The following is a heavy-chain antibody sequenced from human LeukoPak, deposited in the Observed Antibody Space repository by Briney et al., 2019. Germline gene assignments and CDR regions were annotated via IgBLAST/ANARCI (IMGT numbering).Heavy chain of an antibody. CDR1: GFTFSSYA. J-gene: IGHJ4*02. V-gene: IGHV3-30*04. D-gene: IGHD6-19*01. Sequence: GGSLRLSCAASGFTFSSYAMHWVRQAPGKGLEWVAAISYDGSNRYYADSVKGRFTISRDNSKNTLYLQMNSLRAEDTAVYYCARDGITVAGFDYWGQGTLVTVSS. CDR3: ARDGITVAGFDY. CDR2: ISYDGSNR.